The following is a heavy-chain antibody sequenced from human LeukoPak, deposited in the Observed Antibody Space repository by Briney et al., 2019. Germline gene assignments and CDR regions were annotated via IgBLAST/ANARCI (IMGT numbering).Heavy chain of an antibody. D-gene: IGHD3-10*01. CDR3: ANWFGSPADY. V-gene: IGHV3-30*18. Sequence: PGGSLRLSCAASGFTFSSYGMHWVRQAPGKGLEWVAVISYDGSIKYYADSVKGRFTISRDNSKNTLYLQMNSLRAEDTAVYYCANWFGSPADYWGQGTLVTVSS. J-gene: IGHJ4*02. CDR2: ISYDGSIK. CDR1: GFTFSSYG.